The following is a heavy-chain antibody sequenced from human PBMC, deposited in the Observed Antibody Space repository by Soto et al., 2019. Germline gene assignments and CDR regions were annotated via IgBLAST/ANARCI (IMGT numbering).Heavy chain of an antibody. J-gene: IGHJ4*02. D-gene: IGHD3-22*01. V-gene: IGHV3-64*01. Sequence: GGSRRLSCAASGFTFSSYAMHWVRQAPGKGLEYVSAISSNGGSTYYANSVKGRFTISRDNSKNTLYLQMGSLRAEDMAVYYCSSMGSSGYWFDYWGQGTLVTVSS. CDR2: ISSNGGST. CDR1: GFTFSSYA. CDR3: SSMGSSGYWFDY.